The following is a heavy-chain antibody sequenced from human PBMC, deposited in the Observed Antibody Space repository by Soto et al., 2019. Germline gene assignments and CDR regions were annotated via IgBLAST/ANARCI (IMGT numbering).Heavy chain of an antibody. J-gene: IGHJ4*02. CDR2: IYYSGST. CDR1: GGSISSYY. D-gene: IGHD6-6*01. V-gene: IGHV4-59*01. CDR3: ARAIPYSSSVIDY. Sequence: LSLTCTVSGGSISSYYWSWIRQPPGKGLEWIGYIYYSGSTNYNPSLKSRVTISVDTSKNQFSLKLSSVTAADTAVYYCARAIPYSSSVIDYWGQGTLVTVSS.